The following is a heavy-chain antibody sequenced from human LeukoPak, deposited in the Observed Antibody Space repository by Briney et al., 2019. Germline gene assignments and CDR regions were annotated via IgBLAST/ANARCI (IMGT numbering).Heavy chain of an antibody. CDR1: GFTFSSYS. CDR3: ARAPPKYYYDSSGYSDY. V-gene: IGHV3-21*01. Sequence: GGSLRLSCAASGFTFSSYSMNWVRQAPGKGLEWVPSISSSSSYIYYADSVKGRFTISRDNAKNSLYLQMNSLRAEDTAVYYCARAPPKYYYDSSGYSDYWGQGTLVTVSS. J-gene: IGHJ4*02. CDR2: ISSSSSYI. D-gene: IGHD3-22*01.